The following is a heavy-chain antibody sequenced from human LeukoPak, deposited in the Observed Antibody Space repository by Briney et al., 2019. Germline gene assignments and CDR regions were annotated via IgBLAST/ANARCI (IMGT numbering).Heavy chain of an antibody. CDR1: GGTFSSYA. CDR2: IIPIFGTA. CDR3: ARVPYSSSSRSDY. V-gene: IGHV1-69*01. Sequence: SVKVSCKASGGTFSSYAISWVRQAPGQGLEWMGGIIPIFGTANYAQKFQGRVMITADESTSTAYMELSSLRSEDTAVYYCARVPYSSSSRSDYWGQGTLVTVSS. J-gene: IGHJ4*02. D-gene: IGHD6-6*01.